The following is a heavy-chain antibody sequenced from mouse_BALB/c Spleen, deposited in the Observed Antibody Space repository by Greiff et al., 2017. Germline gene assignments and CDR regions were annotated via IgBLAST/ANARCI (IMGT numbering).Heavy chain of an antibody. D-gene: IGHD2-1*01. V-gene: IGHV2-6-2*01. CDR2: IWSDGST. J-gene: IGHJ3*01. CDR3: AKYDGDGNYGAGFDY. Sequence: VKLVESGPDLVPPSQSLSITCTVSGFSLTSYGVHWVRQPPGKGLEWLVVIWSDGSTTYNSALISRLSITKDNSKSQVFFKMNSLQTDDTAMYYGAKYDGDGNYGAGFDYWGQGTLVTVS. CDR1: GFSLTSYG.